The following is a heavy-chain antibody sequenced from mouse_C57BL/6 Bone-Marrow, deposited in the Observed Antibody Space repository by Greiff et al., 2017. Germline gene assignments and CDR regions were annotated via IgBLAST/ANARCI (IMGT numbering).Heavy chain of an antibody. CDR1: GFTFSDAW. V-gene: IGHV6-6*01. D-gene: IGHD1-1*01. CDR3: TRRGYYYGSSWYWYFDV. CDR2: IRNKANNHAT. J-gene: IGHJ1*03. Sequence: EVQLMESGGGLVQPGGSMKLSCAASGFTFSDAWMDWVRQSPEKGLEWVAEIRNKANNHATYYAESVKGRFTISRDDSKSSVYLQMNSLRAEDTGIYYCTRRGYYYGSSWYWYFDVWGTGTTVTVSS.